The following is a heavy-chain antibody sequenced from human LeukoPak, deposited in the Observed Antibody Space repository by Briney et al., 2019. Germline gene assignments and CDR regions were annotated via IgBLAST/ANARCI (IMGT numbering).Heavy chain of an antibody. Sequence: GGSLRLSCAASGFTFSSYWMSWVRQAPGKGLEWVANIKRDGSEKYYVDSVKGRFTISRDNAENSLYLQMNSLRAEDTAVYCCARARDYGSGKANAFDIWGQGTMVTVSS. V-gene: IGHV3-7*05. D-gene: IGHD3-10*01. CDR2: IKRDGSEK. CDR3: ARARDYGSGKANAFDI. J-gene: IGHJ3*02. CDR1: GFTFSSYW.